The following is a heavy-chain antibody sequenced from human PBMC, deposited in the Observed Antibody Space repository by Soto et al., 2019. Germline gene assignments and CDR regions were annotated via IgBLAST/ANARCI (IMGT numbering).Heavy chain of an antibody. J-gene: IGHJ4*02. Sequence: DVHLVESGGGLVKPGGSLRLSCAASGFTFSNAWMSWVRQAPGKGLEWVGRIKSISDGGTTDYAAPVKGRFTISRDDSKSTLYLQMNSLKTEDTAVYFCTTDAAIVWGQGTLVTVSS. CDR3: TTDAAIV. CDR2: IKSISDGGTT. CDR1: GFTFSNAW. D-gene: IGHD1-26*01. V-gene: IGHV3-15*01.